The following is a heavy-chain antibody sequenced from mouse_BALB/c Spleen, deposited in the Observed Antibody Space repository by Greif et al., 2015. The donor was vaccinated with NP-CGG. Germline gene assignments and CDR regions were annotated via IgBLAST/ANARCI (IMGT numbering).Heavy chain of an antibody. Sequence: DVKLVESGAELVKPGASVKLSCTASGFNIKDTYMHWVKQRPEQGLEWIGRIDPANGNTKYDPKFQGKATITADTSSNPAYLQLSSLTSEDTAVYYCASRFAYWGQGTLVTVSA. CDR3: ASRFAY. CDR2: IDPANGNT. CDR1: GFNIKDTY. V-gene: IGHV14-3*02. J-gene: IGHJ3*01.